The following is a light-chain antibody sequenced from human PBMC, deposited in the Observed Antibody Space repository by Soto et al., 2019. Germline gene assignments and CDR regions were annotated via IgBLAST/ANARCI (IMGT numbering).Light chain of an antibody. V-gene: IGKV3-20*01. Sequence: EIVLTQSPGTLSLSPGERATLSCRASQSVSSSYLSWYQQKPGQAPRLLIYGASNRATGIPDRFSGGGSGTDFTLTISRREPEDFAVYYCQQYDNSPMYTFGQGTNLEIK. CDR3: QQYDNSPMYT. J-gene: IGKJ2*01. CDR1: QSVSSSY. CDR2: GAS.